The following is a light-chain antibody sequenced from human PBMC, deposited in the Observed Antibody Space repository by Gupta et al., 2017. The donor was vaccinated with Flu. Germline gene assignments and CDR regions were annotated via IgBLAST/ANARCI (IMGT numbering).Light chain of an antibody. CDR3: QQANSFPIT. CDR2: ATS. J-gene: IGKJ5*01. Sequence: DIQMTQSPSSVSAAAGDRVTITCRASQGISRWLAWYQQKPGKAPKLLIYATSSLQSGVPSRFSGSGSGADFTLTISSLQPEDFATYYCQQANSFPITFGQGTRLEIK. V-gene: IGKV1D-12*01. CDR1: QGISRW.